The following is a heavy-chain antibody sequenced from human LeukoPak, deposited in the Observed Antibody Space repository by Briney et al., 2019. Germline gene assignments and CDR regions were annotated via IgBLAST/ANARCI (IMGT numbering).Heavy chain of an antibody. CDR1: GYSISSGYY. Sequence: SETLSLTCTVSGYSISSGYYWGWIRQPPGKGLEWIGSIYHSGSTYYNPSLKSRVTISVDTSKNQFSLKLSSVTAADTAVYYCARDQGGGYEALYYFDYWGQGTLVTVSS. J-gene: IGHJ4*02. D-gene: IGHD5-12*01. V-gene: IGHV4-38-2*02. CDR2: IYHSGST. CDR3: ARDQGGGYEALYYFDY.